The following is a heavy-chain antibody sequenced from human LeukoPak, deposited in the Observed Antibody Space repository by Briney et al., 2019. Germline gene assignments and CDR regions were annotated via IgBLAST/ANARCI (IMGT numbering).Heavy chain of an antibody. CDR3: ASVNGDGAEYFRH. V-gene: IGHV3-48*04. CDR1: GFTFSSYS. D-gene: IGHD2-21*01. Sequence: PGGPLRLSCAASGFTFSSYSMNWVRQAPGKGLEWVSYISSSSSTIYYADSVKGRFTISRDNAKNSLYLQMNSLRAEDTAVYYCASVNGDGAEYFRHWGQGTLVTVSS. J-gene: IGHJ1*01. CDR2: ISSSSSTI.